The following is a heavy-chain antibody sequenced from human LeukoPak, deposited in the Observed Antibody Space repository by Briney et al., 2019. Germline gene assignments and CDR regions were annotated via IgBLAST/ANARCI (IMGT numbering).Heavy chain of an antibody. CDR3: ARGFQYYYGSGSYYNGFDY. J-gene: IGHJ4*02. D-gene: IGHD3-10*01. V-gene: IGHV4-34*01. CDR1: GGSFRGYY. CDR2: INHSGST. Sequence: NASETLSLTCAVYGGSFRGYYWSWIRQPPGKGLEGIGEINHSGSTNYNPSLKRRVTISVATSKNHFSLKLSSVTAAATAVYYCARGFQYYYGSGSYYNGFDYWGQGTLVTVSS.